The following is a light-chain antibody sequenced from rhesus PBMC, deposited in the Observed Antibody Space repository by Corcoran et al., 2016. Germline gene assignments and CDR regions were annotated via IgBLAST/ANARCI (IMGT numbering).Light chain of an antibody. J-gene: IGKJ3*01. CDR1: QSVGSY. V-gene: IGKV3-35*01. Sequence: EIVLTQSPATLALSPGERATLSCRASQSVGSYLAWSQQKPGQAPRLLIYAASSRATGIPDRFSGSGSGTYFTLTISSLAPEDVGVYYCQQESNWRFAFGPGAKLDVK. CDR3: QQESNWRFA. CDR2: AAS.